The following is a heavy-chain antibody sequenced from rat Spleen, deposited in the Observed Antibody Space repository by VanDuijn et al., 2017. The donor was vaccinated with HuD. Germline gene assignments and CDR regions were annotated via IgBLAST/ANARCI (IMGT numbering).Heavy chain of an antibody. Sequence: EVQLVETGGGLVQPGKSLKLSCVASGFTFSSYWMYWVRQAPGKGLEWFSSISNDGVNTYYPDSVKGRFTISRDNAKNTQYLQMDSLRSEDTATYYCARRTMGIFDYWGQGVMVTVSS. CDR2: ISNDGVNT. J-gene: IGHJ2*01. V-gene: IGHV5-58*01. CDR3: ARRTMGIFDY. D-gene: IGHD1-7*01. CDR1: GFTFSSYW.